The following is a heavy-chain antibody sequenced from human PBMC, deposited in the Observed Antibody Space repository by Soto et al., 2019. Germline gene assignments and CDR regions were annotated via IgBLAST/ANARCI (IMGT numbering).Heavy chain of an antibody. V-gene: IGHV1-3*01. CDR1: GYTFSTYA. Sequence: GASVKVSCKASGYTFSTYALYWVRQAPGQRLEWIGWINAGNGNTRYSQKFQNRVTITRDTSASTAYMELSSLRSEDTAVYYCARFFRPLWFGELLGSAFDIWGQGTMVTVSS. CDR2: INAGNGNT. J-gene: IGHJ3*02. D-gene: IGHD3-10*01. CDR3: ARFFRPLWFGELLGSAFDI.